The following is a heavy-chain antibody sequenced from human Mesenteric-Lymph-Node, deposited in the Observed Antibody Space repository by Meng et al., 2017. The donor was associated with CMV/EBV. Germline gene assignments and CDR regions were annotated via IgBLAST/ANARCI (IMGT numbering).Heavy chain of an antibody. CDR1: GGSISSSNW. CDR3: ARARVVVPAAIYYYYGMDV. D-gene: IGHD2-2*01. V-gene: IGHV4-4*02. J-gene: IGHJ6*02. Sequence: SETLSLTCAVSGGSISSSNWWSWVRQPPGKGLEWIGEIYHSGSTNYNPSLKSRVTLSVDKSKNQFSLKLSSVTAADTAVYYCARARVVVPAAIYYYYGMDVWGQGTTVTVSS. CDR2: IYHSGST.